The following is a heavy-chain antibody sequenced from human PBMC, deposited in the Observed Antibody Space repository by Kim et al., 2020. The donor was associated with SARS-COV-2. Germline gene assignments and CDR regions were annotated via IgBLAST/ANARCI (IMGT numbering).Heavy chain of an antibody. V-gene: IGHV4-34*01. J-gene: IGHJ6*03. CDR3: ARGRVTGGDYYYMDV. D-gene: IGHD2-21*01. Sequence: PSLKSRVTISVDTSKNQFSLKLSSVTAADTAVYYCARGRVTGGDYYYMDVWGKGTTVTVSS.